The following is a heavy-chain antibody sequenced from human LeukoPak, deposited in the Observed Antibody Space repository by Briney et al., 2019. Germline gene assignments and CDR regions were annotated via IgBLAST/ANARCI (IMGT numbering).Heavy chain of an antibody. CDR1: GGSISSSSAY. D-gene: IGHD5-18*01. Sequence: SETLSLTCTVSGGSISSSSAYWGWIRQPPGKGLEWIGSIYYSKNTYYNPSLKSRVTISADTSKNQFSLTLCSVSATDTAVYYCVSPRGFSYGYFDYWGQGTLVTVSS. V-gene: IGHV4-39*01. CDR3: VSPRGFSYGYFDY. J-gene: IGHJ4*02. CDR2: IYYSKNT.